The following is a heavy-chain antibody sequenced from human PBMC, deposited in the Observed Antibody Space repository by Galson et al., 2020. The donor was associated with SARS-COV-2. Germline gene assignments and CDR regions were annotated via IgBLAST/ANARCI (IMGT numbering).Heavy chain of an antibody. D-gene: IGHD2-21*01. CDR1: GFTFSSYW. CDR2: IKQDGSEK. Sequence: SCAASGFTFSSYWMSWVRQAPGKGLEWVANIKQDGSEKYYVDSMKGRFTISRDNAKNSLYLQMTSLRAEDTAVYYCARGRYLGNCWGQGTLVTVSS. CDR3: ARGRYLGNC. V-gene: IGHV3-7*01. J-gene: IGHJ4*02.